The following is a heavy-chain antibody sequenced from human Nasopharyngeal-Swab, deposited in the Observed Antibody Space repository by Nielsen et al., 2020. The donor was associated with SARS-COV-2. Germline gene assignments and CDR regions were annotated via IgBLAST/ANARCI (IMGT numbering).Heavy chain of an antibody. CDR1: GFTFSNAW. J-gene: IGHJ6*02. D-gene: IGHD3-3*01. CDR3: TRDLWDFWGGYYGMDV. V-gene: IGHV3-49*04. CDR2: IRSKAYGGTT. Sequence: GESLKISCAASGFTFSNAWMNWVRQAPGKGLEWVGFIRSKAYGGTTEYAASVKGRFTISRDDSKSIAYLQMNSLKTEDTAVYYCTRDLWDFWGGYYGMDVWGQGTTVTVSS.